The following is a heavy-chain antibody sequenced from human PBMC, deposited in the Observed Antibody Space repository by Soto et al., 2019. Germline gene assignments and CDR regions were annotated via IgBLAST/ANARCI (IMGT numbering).Heavy chain of an antibody. CDR1: GGSFSGYY. CDR2: INHSGST. J-gene: IGHJ4*02. D-gene: IGHD3-10*01. V-gene: IGHV4-34*01. Sequence: QVQLQKWGAGLLKPSETLSLTCAVYGGSFSGYYWSWIRQPPGKGLEWIGEINHSGSTNYNPSLKSRFTVSVDTSKNQFSLKLNSVTAADTAVYYCARAKLDGSGSYLLRIGYYFDYWGQGTLVTVSS. CDR3: ARAKLDGSGSYLLRIGYYFDY.